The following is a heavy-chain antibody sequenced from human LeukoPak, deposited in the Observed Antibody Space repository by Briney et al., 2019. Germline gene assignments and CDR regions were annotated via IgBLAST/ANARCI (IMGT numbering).Heavy chain of an antibody. CDR1: GYTFTSYG. J-gene: IGHJ6*02. V-gene: IGHV1-18*01. D-gene: IGHD3-16*01. CDR3: ARERGSGMDV. Sequence: ASVKVSCKASGYTFTSYGISWVRQAPGQGLEWMGWISAYNGNTNYAQKFQGRVTMTRDTSTSTVYMELSSLRSEDTAVYYCARERGSGMDVWGQGTTVTVSS. CDR2: ISAYNGNT.